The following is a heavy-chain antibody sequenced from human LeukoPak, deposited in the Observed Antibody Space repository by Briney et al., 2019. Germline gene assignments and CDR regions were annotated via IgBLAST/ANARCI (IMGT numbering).Heavy chain of an antibody. V-gene: IGHV3-21*04. CDR2: ISSSSSYI. J-gene: IGHJ4*02. CDR3: AKGPRFLGLDY. CDR1: GFTFSSYS. D-gene: IGHD3-3*01. Sequence: GGSLRLSCAASGFTFSSYSMNWVRQAPGKGLEWVSSISSSSSYIYYADSVKGRFTISRDNAKNSLYLQMNSLRAEDTALYYCAKGPRFLGLDYWGQGTLVTVSS.